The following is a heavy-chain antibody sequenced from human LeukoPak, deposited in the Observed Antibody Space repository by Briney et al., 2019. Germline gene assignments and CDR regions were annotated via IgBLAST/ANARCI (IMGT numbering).Heavy chain of an antibody. V-gene: IGHV3-21*01. Sequence: GGSLRLSCTASGFTFSGYSMNWIRQAPGKGLEWVSSFGTRSTSVYHAGSVKGRFAISRDNAKNSLYLQMNSLRAEDTALYYCAREVSEGFDFWGQGTLVTVSS. CDR1: GFTFSGYS. CDR2: FGTRSTSV. D-gene: IGHD3-22*01. CDR3: AREVSEGFDF. J-gene: IGHJ4*02.